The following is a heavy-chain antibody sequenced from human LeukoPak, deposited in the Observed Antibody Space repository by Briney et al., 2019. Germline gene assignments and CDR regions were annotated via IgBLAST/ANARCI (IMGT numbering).Heavy chain of an antibody. CDR3: ARGGYYYYYMDV. J-gene: IGHJ6*03. D-gene: IGHD3-16*01. CDR2: ISWNSGSI. Sequence: PGGSLRLSCAASGFTFDDYAMHWVRHAPGKGLEGVSGISWNSGSIGYADSVKGRFTISRDNAKNSLYLQMNSLRAEDTALYYCARGGYYYYYMDVWGKGTTVTISS. CDR1: GFTFDDYA. V-gene: IGHV3-9*01.